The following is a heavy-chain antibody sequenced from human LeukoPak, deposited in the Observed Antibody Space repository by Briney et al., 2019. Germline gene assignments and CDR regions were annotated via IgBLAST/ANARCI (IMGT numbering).Heavy chain of an antibody. CDR1: GFTFDIYA. D-gene: IGHD6-19*01. CDR3: ARVDSTGWDDAFDY. V-gene: IGHV3-64*01. CDR2: ISDQGGST. J-gene: IGHJ4*02. Sequence: GGSLRLSCAASGFTFDIYAMHWVRQAPGKGLGYVSGISDQGGSTYYANSVKGRFTISRDNSKNTLYLQMGSLRAEDTAVYYCARVDSTGWDDAFDYWGQGTLVTVSS.